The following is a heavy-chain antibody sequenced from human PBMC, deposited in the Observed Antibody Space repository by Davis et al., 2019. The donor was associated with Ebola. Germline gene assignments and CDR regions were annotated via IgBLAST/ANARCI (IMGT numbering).Heavy chain of an antibody. Sequence: PGGSLRLSCAASGFTFSSYGMHWVRQAPGKGLEWVAVIWYDGSNKYYADSVKGRFTISRDNSKNTLYLQMNSLRAEDTAVYYCARDLVGIQLWLAYGMDVWGQGTTVTVSS. CDR2: IWYDGSNK. D-gene: IGHD5-18*01. CDR3: ARDLVGIQLWLAYGMDV. J-gene: IGHJ6*02. CDR1: GFTFSSYG. V-gene: IGHV3-33*01.